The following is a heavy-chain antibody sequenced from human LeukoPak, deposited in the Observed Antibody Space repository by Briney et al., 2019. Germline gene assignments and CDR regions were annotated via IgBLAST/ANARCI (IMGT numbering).Heavy chain of an antibody. Sequence: SETLSLTCSVSGGSVTGGGYNWSWIRQRPGKGLEWIGIASCSRGTYYNPSLMSRTTISVDRSQNQFSLRMRDVTAADSAVYFCAAAEWEYFYFDSWGQGALVAVSS. V-gene: IGHV4-31*03. D-gene: IGHD1-26*01. CDR3: AAAEWEYFYFDS. J-gene: IGHJ4*02. CDR1: GGSVTGGGYN. CDR2: ASCSRGT.